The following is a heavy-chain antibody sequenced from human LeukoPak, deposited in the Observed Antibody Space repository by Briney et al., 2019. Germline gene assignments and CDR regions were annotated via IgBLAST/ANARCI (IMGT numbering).Heavy chain of an antibody. CDR2: IYSGGST. V-gene: IGHV3-53*01. D-gene: IGHD4-17*01. Sequence: GGSVRLSCASPGFTSSTNYMSGPGQPAGKGREWVSVIYSGGSTYYADSVKGRFTISRDNSKNTLYLQMNSLRAEDTAVYYCARHHTVFDAFDIWGQGTMVTVSS. J-gene: IGHJ3*02. CDR3: ARHHTVFDAFDI. CDR1: GFTSSTNY.